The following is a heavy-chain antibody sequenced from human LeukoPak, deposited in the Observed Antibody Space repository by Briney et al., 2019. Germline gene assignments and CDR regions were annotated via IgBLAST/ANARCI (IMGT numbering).Heavy chain of an antibody. CDR1: GFTFSSYG. CDR2: ISYDGSNK. Sequence: GGSLRLSCAAPGFTFSSYGMHWVRQAPGKGLEWVATISYDGSNKYYADSVKGRFTISRDNSKNTLYLQMNSLRAEDTAVYYCARDGVAAGLYFDFWGQGTLVTVSS. V-gene: IGHV3-30*12. J-gene: IGHJ4*02. CDR3: ARDGVAAGLYFDF. D-gene: IGHD2-15*01.